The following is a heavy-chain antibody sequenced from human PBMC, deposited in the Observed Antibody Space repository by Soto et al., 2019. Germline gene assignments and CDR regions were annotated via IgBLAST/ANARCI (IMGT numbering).Heavy chain of an antibody. CDR3: ASDSLYCISPSCEGGVNWFDP. CDR1: GGTFSSYA. D-gene: IGHD2-2*01. Sequence: QVQLVQSGAEVKKPGSSVKVSCKASGGTFSSYAISWVRQAPGQGLEWMGGIIPIFGTANYAQKFQGRVTITADETTSTAYMELSSLRSDDTAVYYCASDSLYCISPSCEGGVNWFDPWGQGTLVTVSS. CDR2: IIPIFGTA. V-gene: IGHV1-69*12. J-gene: IGHJ5*02.